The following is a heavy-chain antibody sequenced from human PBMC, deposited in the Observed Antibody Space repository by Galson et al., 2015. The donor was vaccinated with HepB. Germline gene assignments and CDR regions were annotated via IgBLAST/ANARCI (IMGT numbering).Heavy chain of an antibody. Sequence: SLRLSCAASGFTVSSNYMSWVRQAPGKGLEWVSVIYSGGSTYYADSVKGRFTISRDNSKNTLYLQMNSLRAEDTAVYYCARDLFIAARPAWGQGTLVPVSS. CDR1: GFTVSSNY. CDR3: ARDLFIAARPA. CDR2: IYSGGST. V-gene: IGHV3-66*02. J-gene: IGHJ5*02. D-gene: IGHD6-6*01.